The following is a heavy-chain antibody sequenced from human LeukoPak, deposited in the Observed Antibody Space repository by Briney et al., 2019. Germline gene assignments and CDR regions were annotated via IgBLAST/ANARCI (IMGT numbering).Heavy chain of an antibody. CDR2: INPNSGGT. V-gene: IGHV1-2*02. CDR3: ARDGYYDSSGYPRSH. D-gene: IGHD3-22*01. Sequence: ASVKVSCKASGYTFTGYYMHWVRQAPGQGLEWMGWINPNSGGTNYAQKFQGRVTMTTDTSTSTAYMELRSLRSDDTAVYYCARDGYYDSSGYPRSHWGQGTLVTVSS. CDR1: GYTFTGYY. J-gene: IGHJ4*02.